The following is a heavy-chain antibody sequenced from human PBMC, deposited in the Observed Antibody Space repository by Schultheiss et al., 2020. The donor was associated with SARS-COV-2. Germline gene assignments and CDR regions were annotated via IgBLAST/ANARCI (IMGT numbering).Heavy chain of an antibody. Sequence: GGSLRLSCAASGFTFSSYGMHWVRQAPGKGLEWVAVMWYDGINQYYADSMQGRFTVSRDNANNSLYLQMHSLRAEDTAVYYCVRDRSWWTPYNCFDLWGRGTLVTVSS. CDR3: VRDRSWWTPYNCFDL. CDR2: MWYDGINQ. D-gene: IGHD2-15*01. V-gene: IGHV3-33*01. CDR1: GFTFSSYG. J-gene: IGHJ5*02.